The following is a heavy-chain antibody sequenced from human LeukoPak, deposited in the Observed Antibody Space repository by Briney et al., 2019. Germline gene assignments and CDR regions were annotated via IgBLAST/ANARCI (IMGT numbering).Heavy chain of an antibody. CDR3: AILLVTATCDY. CDR2: ISSSGSTI. CDR1: RFTFSSYD. J-gene: IGHJ4*02. V-gene: IGHV3-48*03. Sequence: GGSPRLSCAASRFTFSSYDMSWVRAGLGEGREWISYISSSGSTIYYADSVKGRFAISRYNTKTSHYLQMNSLLAEDTAVYYCAILLVTATCDYWGQGTLVTVSS. D-gene: IGHD2-21*02.